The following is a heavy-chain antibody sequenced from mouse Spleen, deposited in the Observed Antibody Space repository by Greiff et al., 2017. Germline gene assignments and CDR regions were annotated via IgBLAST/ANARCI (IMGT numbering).Heavy chain of an antibody. CDR1: GYTFTSYT. CDR3: ARYDYASSFDY. V-gene: IGHV1-4*01. CDR2: INPSSGYT. J-gene: IGHJ2*01. D-gene: IGHD1-1*01. Sequence: QVQLQQSGAELARPGASLKMSCKASGYTFTSYTMHWVKQRPGQGLEWIGYINPSSGYTKYNQKFKDKATLTADKSSSTAYIQLSSLTSEDSAVYYCARYDYASSFDYWGQGTTLTVSS.